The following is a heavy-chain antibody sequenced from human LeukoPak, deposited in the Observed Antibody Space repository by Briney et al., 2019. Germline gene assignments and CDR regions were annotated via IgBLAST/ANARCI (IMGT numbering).Heavy chain of an antibody. CDR2: IRYDATDK. CDR1: GFTFSNYG. V-gene: IGHV3-30*02. Sequence: GGSLRLSCAASGFTFSNYGMHWVRQAPGKGLEWAAFIRYDATDKYYADSVKGRFIISRDNSKNTLYLQMNSLRGEDTAVYFCAKSIAVAGLAGGRTFDYWGQGTLVTVSS. CDR3: AKSIAVAGLAGGRTFDY. J-gene: IGHJ4*02. D-gene: IGHD6-19*01.